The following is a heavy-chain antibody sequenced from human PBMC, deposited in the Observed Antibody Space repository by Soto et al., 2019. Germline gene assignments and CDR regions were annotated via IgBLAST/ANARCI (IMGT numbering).Heavy chain of an antibody. V-gene: IGHV4-59*12. CDR3: TSGWSFDY. J-gene: IGHJ4*02. CDR1: GDSISSYY. D-gene: IGHD6-19*01. Sequence: SETLSLTCTVSGDSISSYYWNWVRQPPGKGLEWVGYIFYGGATNYNPSLKSRVTISADTSKKQFSLKVSSVTAADTAIYYCTSGWSFDYWGQGTQVTVSS. CDR2: IFYGGAT.